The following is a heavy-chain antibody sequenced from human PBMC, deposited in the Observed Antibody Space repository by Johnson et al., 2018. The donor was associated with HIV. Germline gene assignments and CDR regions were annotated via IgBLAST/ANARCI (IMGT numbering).Heavy chain of an antibody. CDR1: GFIFDDHG. J-gene: IGHJ3*02. Sequence: VQLVESGGGVVRPGGSLRLSCVASGFIFDDHGMTWVRQAPGKGLEWVSGINWHGGSIGYADSVKGRFTISRDNAKNSLYLQMNSLRGEDTALYYCARARGQLTRGDDAFDIWGQGTMVTVSS. V-gene: IGHV3-20*04. CDR2: INWHGGSI. CDR3: ARARGQLTRGDDAFDI. D-gene: IGHD6-13*01.